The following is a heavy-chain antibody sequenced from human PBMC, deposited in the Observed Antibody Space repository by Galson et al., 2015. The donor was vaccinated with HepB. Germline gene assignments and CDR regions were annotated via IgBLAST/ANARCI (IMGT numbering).Heavy chain of an antibody. CDR1: GYSFTSYW. V-gene: IGHV5-10-1*01. D-gene: IGHD4-23*01. CDR2: IDPSDSYT. Sequence: QSGAEVKKPGESLRISCKGSGYSFTSYWISWVRQMPGKGLEWMGRIDPSDSYTNYSPSFQGHVTISADKSISTAYLQWSSLKASDTAMYYCARLSADNFNYGGKPPNWFDPWGQGTLVTVSS. CDR3: ARLSADNFNYGGKPPNWFDP. J-gene: IGHJ5*02.